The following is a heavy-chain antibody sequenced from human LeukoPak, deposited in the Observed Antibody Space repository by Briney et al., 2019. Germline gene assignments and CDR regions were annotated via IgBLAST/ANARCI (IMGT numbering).Heavy chain of an antibody. D-gene: IGHD1-26*01. Sequence: SQTLSLTCTVSGDSVNSGAYYWSWLRQPAGKEPEWIGRIYPLETTNYNPSLKSRVTISVDTSKNQFSLKLSSVTAADTAVYYCASLRERSYYARGFDYWGQGTLVTVSS. CDR3: ASLRERSYYARGFDY. CDR2: IYPLETT. CDR1: GDSVNSGAYY. J-gene: IGHJ4*02. V-gene: IGHV4-61*02.